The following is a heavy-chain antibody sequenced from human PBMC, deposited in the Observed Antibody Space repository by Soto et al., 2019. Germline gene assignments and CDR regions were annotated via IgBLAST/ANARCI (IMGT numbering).Heavy chain of an antibody. D-gene: IGHD5-18*01. CDR3: TREPYVDAAMDFDY. CDR1: GFTFTSSA. J-gene: IGHJ4*02. Sequence: SVKVSCKASGFTFTSSAVQWVRQARGQRLEWIGWIVVGSGNTNYAQKFQERVTITRDMSTSTAYMELSSLTAEDTGIYYCTREPYVDAAMDFDYWGQGTLVTVSS. CDR2: IVVGSGNT. V-gene: IGHV1-58*01.